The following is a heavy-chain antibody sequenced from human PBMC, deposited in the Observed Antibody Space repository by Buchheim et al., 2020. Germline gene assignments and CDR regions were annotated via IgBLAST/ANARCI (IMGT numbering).Heavy chain of an antibody. V-gene: IGHV3-49*03. CDR2: IRTKGYGGTT. Sequence: EVQLVESGGGWVQPGRSLRLSCSASGFTFGDYAMSWFRQAPGKGLEWVGFIRTKGYGGTTEYAASVKGRFTISRDDSQSIAYLQMNSLKTEDTAVYYCTRVVTIRRERFDYWGQGTL. CDR1: GFTFGDYA. D-gene: IGHD2-21*02. J-gene: IGHJ4*02. CDR3: TRVVTIRRERFDY.